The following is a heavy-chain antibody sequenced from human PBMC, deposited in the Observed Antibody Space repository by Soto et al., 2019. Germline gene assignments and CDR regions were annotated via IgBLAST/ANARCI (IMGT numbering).Heavy chain of an antibody. CDR1: GFTFSKSA. CDR2: IGVGSGNT. V-gene: IGHV1-58*01. J-gene: IGHJ3*02. D-gene: IGHD2-15*01. Sequence: SVKVSCRTSGFTFSKSAVQWVRQERGQLLEWMGWIGVGSGNTQYAQRFRERVTITRNMSTSTAPMQVSSLASEDTAVYYCAAELYNGGSCCPFDIWGQGTMVTVSS. CDR3: AAELYNGGSCCPFDI.